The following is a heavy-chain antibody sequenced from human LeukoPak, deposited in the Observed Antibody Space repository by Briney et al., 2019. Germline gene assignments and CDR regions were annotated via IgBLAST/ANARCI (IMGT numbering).Heavy chain of an antibody. CDR2: INHSGST. CDR1: GGSFSGYY. D-gene: IGHD1-26*01. Sequence: PSETLSLTCAVYGGSFSGYYWSWIRQPPGKGLEWIGEINHSGSTNYNPSLKSRVTISVDTSKNQFSLKLSSVTAADTAVYYCAREHAIRIVGATSELRWAFDIWGQGTMVTVSS. J-gene: IGHJ3*02. CDR3: AREHAIRIVGATSELRWAFDI. V-gene: IGHV4-34*01.